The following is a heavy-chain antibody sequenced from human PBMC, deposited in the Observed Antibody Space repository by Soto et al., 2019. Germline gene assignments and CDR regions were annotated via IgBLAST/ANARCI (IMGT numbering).Heavy chain of an antibody. CDR2: IYYSGST. Sequence: SETLSLTCTVSGGSISSGDYYWSWIRQPPGKGLEWIGYIYYSGSTYYNPSLKSRVTISVDTSKNQFSLKLSSVTAADTAVYYCARDRGYCTNGVCYTAHHGMDVWGQGTTVTVS. V-gene: IGHV4-30-4*01. J-gene: IGHJ6*02. D-gene: IGHD2-8*01. CDR3: ARDRGYCTNGVCYTAHHGMDV. CDR1: GGSISSGDYY.